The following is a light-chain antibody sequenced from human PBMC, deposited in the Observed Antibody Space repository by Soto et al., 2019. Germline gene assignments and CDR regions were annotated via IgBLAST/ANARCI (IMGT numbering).Light chain of an antibody. V-gene: IGKV3-15*01. Sequence: ETVMTQSPATLSVSPGERATLSCRASQSVSSNLAWYQHKPGQAPRLLIYGASTRATGIPARFSGSGSGTESTITISSLPSEDVAVYYCQHYNNCPTFGQGTKLEIK. CDR3: QHYNNCPT. CDR1: QSVSSN. CDR2: GAS. J-gene: IGKJ5*01.